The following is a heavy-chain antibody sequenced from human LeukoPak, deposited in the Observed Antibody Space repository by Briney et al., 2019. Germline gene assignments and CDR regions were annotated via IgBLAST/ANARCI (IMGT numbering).Heavy chain of an antibody. CDR3: ARDVTGAIFGVARDAFDI. J-gene: IGHJ3*02. V-gene: IGHV3-21*01. Sequence: GGSLGLSCAASGFPFISYAMSWVRQAPGKGLEWVSSISSSSSYIYYADSVKGRFTISRDNAKNSLYLQMNSLRAEDTAVYYCARDVTGAIFGVARDAFDIWGQGTMVTVSS. CDR2: ISSSSSYI. CDR1: GFPFISYA. D-gene: IGHD3-3*01.